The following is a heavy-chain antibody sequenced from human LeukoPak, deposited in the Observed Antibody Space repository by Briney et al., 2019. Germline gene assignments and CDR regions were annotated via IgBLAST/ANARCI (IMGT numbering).Heavy chain of an antibody. V-gene: IGHV3-21*01. CDR1: GFSFTYG. CDR3: AREGYSPRDGYNFNFDY. Sequence: GGTLRLSCAASGFSFTYGMSWVRQAPGKGLEWVSGIGGGDGRTYYADSLKGRFTISRDNAKNSLYLQMNSLRAEDTAVYYCAREGYSPRDGYNFNFDYWGQGTLVTVSS. CDR2: IGGGDGRT. D-gene: IGHD5-24*01. J-gene: IGHJ4*02.